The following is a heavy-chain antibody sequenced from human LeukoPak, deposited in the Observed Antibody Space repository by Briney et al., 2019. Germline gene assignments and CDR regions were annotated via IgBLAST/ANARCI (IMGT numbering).Heavy chain of an antibody. CDR3: ARGWDTGYSYYGMDV. J-gene: IGHJ6*02. CDR2: IYYSGNT. V-gene: IGHV4-59*01. D-gene: IGHD5-18*01. Sequence: SETLSLTCTVSGGSFSGYYWSWIRQPPGKGLEWIGYIYYSGNTNYNPSLKSRVTLSVDTSTNQLFLKLSSVTAADTAVYYCARGWDTGYSYYGMDVWGPGTTVTVSS. CDR1: GGSFSGYY.